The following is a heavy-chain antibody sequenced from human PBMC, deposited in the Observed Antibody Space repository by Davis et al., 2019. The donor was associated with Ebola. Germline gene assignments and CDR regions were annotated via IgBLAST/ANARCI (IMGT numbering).Heavy chain of an antibody. Sequence: ASVKVSCKASGYTFTGYYMHWVRHAPGQGLEWMGWINPHNGNTNYAQNVQGRVAMTTDTSTNTAYRGVGSLRSGDTAVYYCAREDIVVVVAATGGPGYYGMDVWGKGTTVTVSS. D-gene: IGHD2-15*01. V-gene: IGHV1-18*04. J-gene: IGHJ6*04. CDR3: AREDIVVVVAATGGPGYYGMDV. CDR2: INPHNGNT. CDR1: GYTFTGYY.